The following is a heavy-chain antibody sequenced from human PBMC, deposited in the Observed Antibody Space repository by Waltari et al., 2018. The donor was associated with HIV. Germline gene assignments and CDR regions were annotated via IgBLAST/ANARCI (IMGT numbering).Heavy chain of an antibody. D-gene: IGHD1-26*01. V-gene: IGHV3-23*04. CDR2: ISGSGGST. Sequence: EVQLVESGGGLVQPGGSLRLSCAASGFTFSSYAMSWVRQAPGKGVEGVSAISGSGGSTYYADSGKGRFTISRDNSKNTLYLQMNSLRAEDTAVYYCAKAFHRGATTGLGYWGQGTLVTVSS. J-gene: IGHJ4*02. CDR1: GFTFSSYA. CDR3: AKAFHRGATTGLGY.